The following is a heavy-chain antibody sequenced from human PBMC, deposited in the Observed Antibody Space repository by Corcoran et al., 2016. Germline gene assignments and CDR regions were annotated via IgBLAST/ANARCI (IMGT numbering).Heavy chain of an antibody. J-gene: IGHJ6*02. CDR1: GFTFSSYW. CDR2: IKQDGSEK. CDR3: ARVPRPILGVTGFRFRYGMDV. V-gene: IGHV3-7*03. Sequence: EVQLVESGGGLVQPGGSLRLSCAASGFTFSSYWMNWVRQAPGKGLEWVANIKQDGSEKYYVDSVKGRFTISRDNAKNSLYLQMNSLRAEDAAVDYCARVPRPILGVTGFRFRYGMDVWGQGTTVTVSS. D-gene: IGHD2-21*02.